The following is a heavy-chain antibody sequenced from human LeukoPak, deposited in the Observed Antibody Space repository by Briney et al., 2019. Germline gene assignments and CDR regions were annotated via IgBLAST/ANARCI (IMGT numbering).Heavy chain of an antibody. CDR2: IHYSGST. Sequence: SETLSLTCTVSGGSISSSAYYWVWIRQPPGKGLEWIGNIHYSGSTHYNPSLKSRVTISVDASKNQLSLKLSSVTAADTAVYYCARHMGGFDYWGQGTLVTVSS. J-gene: IGHJ4*02. CDR1: GGSISSSAYY. CDR3: ARHMGGFDY. D-gene: IGHD3-16*01. V-gene: IGHV4-39*01.